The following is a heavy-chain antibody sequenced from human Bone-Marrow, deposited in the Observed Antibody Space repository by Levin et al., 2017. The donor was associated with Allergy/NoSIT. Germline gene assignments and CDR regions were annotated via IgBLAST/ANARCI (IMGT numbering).Heavy chain of an antibody. D-gene: IGHD2-8*01. J-gene: IGHJ4*02. CDR2: IMPIFDTS. CDR1: GGTFSSYA. CDR3: ARGSNGLLPL. V-gene: IGHV1-69*06. Sequence: KISCKASGGTFSSYAMYWVRQAPGQGLEWMGGIMPIFDTSHSTHKFQGRVTLTADKSTTTVYMELKSLTSDDTAVYYCARGSNGLLPLWGQGTLVTVSS.